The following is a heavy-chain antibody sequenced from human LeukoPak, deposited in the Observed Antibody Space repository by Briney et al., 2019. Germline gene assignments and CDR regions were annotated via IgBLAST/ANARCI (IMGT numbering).Heavy chain of an antibody. V-gene: IGHV5-51*01. CDR2: IYPGDSDT. Sequence: GESLKISCQGSGYSFTNSWIGWVRQMPGKGLEWMGIIYPGDSDTTYSPSFQGQVTISADKSISTAYLQWSSLKASDTAMYYCARSSSGSPNWFGPWGQGTLVTVSS. CDR3: ARSSSGSPNWFGP. J-gene: IGHJ5*02. D-gene: IGHD6-19*01. CDR1: GYSFTNSW.